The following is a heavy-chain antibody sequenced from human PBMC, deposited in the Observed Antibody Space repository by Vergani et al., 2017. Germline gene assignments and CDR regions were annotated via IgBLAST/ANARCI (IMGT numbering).Heavy chain of an antibody. D-gene: IGHD6-13*01. CDR3: ARVIPAAGPTXFDY. CDR1: GGSISSSSYY. V-gene: IGHV4-39*01. Sequence: QLQLQESGPGLVKPSETLSLTCTVSGGSISSSSYYWGWIRQPPGKGLEWIGSIYYSGSTYYNPSLKSRVTISVDTSKNQFSLKLSSVTAADTAVYYCARVIPAAGPTXFDYWGQGTLVTVSS. CDR2: IYYSGST. J-gene: IGHJ4*02.